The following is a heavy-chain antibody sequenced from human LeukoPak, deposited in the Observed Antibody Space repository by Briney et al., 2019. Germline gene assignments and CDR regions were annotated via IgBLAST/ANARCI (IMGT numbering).Heavy chain of an antibody. CDR1: GFTFSSYA. V-gene: IGHV3-23*01. CDR3: AKHSSGPYSSLDC. Sequence: GGSLRLSCAASGFTFSSYAMRWVRQAPGKGLEWVSPISGSGGSTYYTESVKGRFTISRHNSKNTLHLQITSLRVDDTAVYYCAKHSSGPYSSLDCWGQGTLVTVSS. J-gene: IGHJ4*02. CDR2: ISGSGGST. D-gene: IGHD6-19*01.